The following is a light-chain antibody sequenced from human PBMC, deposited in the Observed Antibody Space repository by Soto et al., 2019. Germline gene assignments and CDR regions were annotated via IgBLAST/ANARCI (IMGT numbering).Light chain of an antibody. V-gene: IGLV1-47*01. CDR1: NSNFGHNY. CDR2: RRN. CDR3: AAWDDSLSGYV. Sequence: QSVLTQPPSTSGTPGQRVTISCSGTNSNFGHNYVDWYQQVPGTAPKLLISRRNERPSGVPDRFSGSKSGTSASLSISGLRSEDEADYFCAAWDDSLSGYVFGTGTKVTVL. J-gene: IGLJ1*01.